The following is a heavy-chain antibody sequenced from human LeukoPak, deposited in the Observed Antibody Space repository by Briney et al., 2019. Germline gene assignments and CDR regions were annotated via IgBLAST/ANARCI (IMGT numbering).Heavy chain of an antibody. CDR2: ISGSGGST. V-gene: IGHV3-23*01. D-gene: IGHD5-12*01. CDR1: GFTFSSYD. CDR3: AKESSYEGGGHFDY. Sequence: AGTLRLSCAVSGFTFSSYDMSWFRQAPGKGLQGLSGISGSGGSTYYEASVKGRFTISIDTSKNTLYLQLNCVSAADTAVYYCAKESSYEGGGHFDYLGQGTLVTVSS. J-gene: IGHJ4*02.